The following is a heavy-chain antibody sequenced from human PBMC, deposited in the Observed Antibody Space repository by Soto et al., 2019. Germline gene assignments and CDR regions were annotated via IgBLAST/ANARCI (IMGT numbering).Heavy chain of an antibody. CDR2: IRSKAYGGTT. V-gene: IGHV3-49*03. CDR1: GFTFGDYA. Sequence: GGSLRLSCTASGFTFGDYAMSWFRQAPGKGLEWVGFIRSKAYGGTTEYAASVKGRFTISRDDSKSIAYLQMNSLKTEDTAVYYCTSMVFRPPGDAYDIWGQGTTVIVSS. J-gene: IGHJ3*02. D-gene: IGHD2-21*01. CDR3: TSMVFRPPGDAYDI.